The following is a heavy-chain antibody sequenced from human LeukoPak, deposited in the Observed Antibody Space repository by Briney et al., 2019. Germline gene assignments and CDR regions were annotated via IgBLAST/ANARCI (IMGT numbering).Heavy chain of an antibody. V-gene: IGHV5-51*01. CDR3: ARVITMIRGVPDRFDP. CDR1: GYTFTSHW. D-gene: IGHD3-10*01. J-gene: IGHJ5*02. Sequence: GESLKISCKGSGYTFTSHWIAWVRQMPGKGLEWMGIIYPGDSDTRYSPSFQGQVAISGDKSISSAYLQWSSLKASDTAMYYCARVITMIRGVPDRFDPWGQGTLVTVSS. CDR2: IYPGDSDT.